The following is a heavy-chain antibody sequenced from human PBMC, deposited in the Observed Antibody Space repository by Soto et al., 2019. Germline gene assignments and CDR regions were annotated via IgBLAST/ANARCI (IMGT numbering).Heavy chain of an antibody. D-gene: IGHD4-17*01. CDR1: GFTFSTYA. CDR2: ISGSGSDT. CDR3: AHPRGYGVFDAYDI. Sequence: GGSRLSCAASGFTFSTYAMSWVRQAPGKGLEWVSAISGSGSDTYHADSVKGRFTISRYNSIKKLYLQMNSLRTEDTAVYYCAHPRGYGVFDAYDIWGQGAMVTVSS. V-gene: IGHV3-23*01. J-gene: IGHJ3*02.